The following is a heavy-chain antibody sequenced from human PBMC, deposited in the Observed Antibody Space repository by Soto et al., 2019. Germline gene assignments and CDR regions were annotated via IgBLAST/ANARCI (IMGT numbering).Heavy chain of an antibody. D-gene: IGHD2-21*02. V-gene: IGHV3-66*01. J-gene: IGHJ3*02. Sequence: GESLKISCAASGFTVSSNYMSWFRQAPGKGLEWVSVIYSGGSTYYADSVKGRFTISRDNSKNTLYLQMNSLRAEDTAVYYCARDLSGDCGGDCHDAFDIWGQGTMVTVSS. CDR3: ARDLSGDCGGDCHDAFDI. CDR2: IYSGGST. CDR1: GFTVSSNY.